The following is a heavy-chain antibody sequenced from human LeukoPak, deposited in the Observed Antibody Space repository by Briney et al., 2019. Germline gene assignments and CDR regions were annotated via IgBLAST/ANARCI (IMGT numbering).Heavy chain of an antibody. V-gene: IGHV3-30*02. D-gene: IGHD3-3*01. Sequence: GGSLRLSCAASGFTFSSYGTHWVRQAPGKGLEWVAFIRYDGSNKYYADSVKGRFTISRDNSKNTLYLQMNGLRAEDTAVYYCAKGYDFWSGFDYWGQGTLVTVSS. CDR1: GFTFSSYG. CDR3: AKGYDFWSGFDY. CDR2: IRYDGSNK. J-gene: IGHJ4*02.